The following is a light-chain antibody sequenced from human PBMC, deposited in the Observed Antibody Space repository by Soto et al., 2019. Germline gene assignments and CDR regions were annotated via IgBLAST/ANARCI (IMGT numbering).Light chain of an antibody. Sequence: ETVMTQSPATLSVSPGERATLSCRAGQSISNNLARYQQNPGQAPRLLIYGATTRATGIPSRFSGSGSGTEFTLTIXSXQXXVXXVXXXXXXXXWPLTFGGGTKVEIK. J-gene: IGKJ4*01. CDR1: QSISNN. CDR2: GAT. CDR3: XXXXXWPLT. V-gene: IGKV3-15*01.